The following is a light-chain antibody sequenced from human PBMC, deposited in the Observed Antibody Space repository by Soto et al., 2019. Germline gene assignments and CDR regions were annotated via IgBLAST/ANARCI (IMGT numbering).Light chain of an antibody. CDR1: QGIVAS. CDR3: QRTRTYPRT. Sequence: DIQLTQPPSVLFASVGARVNITCRASQGIVASLAWYQQKPGNPPRLLIYADSTFQSGVPSKFRGSGSGTRGTVTISSLEREDFANYYCQRTRTYPRTFGGGTKVE. CDR2: ADS. J-gene: IGKJ4*01. V-gene: IGKV1-9*01.